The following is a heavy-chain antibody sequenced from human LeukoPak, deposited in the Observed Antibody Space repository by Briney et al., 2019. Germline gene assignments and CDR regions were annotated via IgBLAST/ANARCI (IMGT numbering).Heavy chain of an antibody. CDR3: ARVGAQGIVVVYMSYFDY. CDR2: ISAYNGNT. Sequence: ASVKVSCKASGYTFTSYGISWVQQAPGQGLEWMGWISAYNGNTNYAQKLQGRVTMTTDTSTSTAYMELRSLRSDDTAVYYCARVGAQGIVVVYMSYFDYWGQGTLVTVSS. CDR1: GYTFTSYG. J-gene: IGHJ4*02. D-gene: IGHD3-22*01. V-gene: IGHV1-18*01.